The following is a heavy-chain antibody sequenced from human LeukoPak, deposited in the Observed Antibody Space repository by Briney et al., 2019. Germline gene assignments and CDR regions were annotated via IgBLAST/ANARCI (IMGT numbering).Heavy chain of an antibody. V-gene: IGHV3-7*01. CDR1: GFTFSSYW. Sequence: GGSVRLSCAASGFTFSSYWMTWVRQAPGKGLEWVANINQDGSEKYYVDSLKGRFTISRDNAKNSLYLQMNSLRVEDTAVYYCARAGSLGGQGTLVTVSS. CDR2: INQDGSEK. CDR3: ARAGSL. J-gene: IGHJ4*02.